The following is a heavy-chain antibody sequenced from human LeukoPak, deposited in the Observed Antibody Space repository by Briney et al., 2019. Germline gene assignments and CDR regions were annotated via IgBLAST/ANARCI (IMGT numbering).Heavy chain of an antibody. J-gene: IGHJ4*02. Sequence: SETLSLTCTVSGGSISSSSYYWGWIRQPPGKGLEWIGSIYYSGSTYYNPSLKSRVTISVDTSKNQFSLKLSSVTAADTAVYYCARLMVVAAYDDYWGQGTLVTVSS. D-gene: IGHD2-15*01. CDR3: ARLMVVAAYDDY. V-gene: IGHV4-39*01. CDR2: IYYSGST. CDR1: GGSISSSSYY.